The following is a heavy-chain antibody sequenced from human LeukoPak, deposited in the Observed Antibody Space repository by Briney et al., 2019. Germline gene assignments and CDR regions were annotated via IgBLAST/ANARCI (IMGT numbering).Heavy chain of an antibody. V-gene: IGHV3-21*01. Sequence: PGGSLRLSCAASGFTFSSYWMHWVRQAPGKGLEWVSSISSRSSYIDYADSLKGRFTISRDNAKNSLYLQMNSLRAEDTAVYYCARSPVAGTSYYYYMDVWGKGTTVTISS. CDR3: ARSPVAGTSYYYYMDV. D-gene: IGHD6-19*01. J-gene: IGHJ6*03. CDR2: ISSRSSYI. CDR1: GFTFSSYW.